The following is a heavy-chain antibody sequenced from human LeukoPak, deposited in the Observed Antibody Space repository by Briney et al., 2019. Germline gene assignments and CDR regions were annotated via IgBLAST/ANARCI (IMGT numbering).Heavy chain of an antibody. D-gene: IGHD2-2*01. J-gene: IGHJ6*03. CDR3: ARKGPANYYNYMDV. V-gene: IGHV1-8*01. Sequence: VASVKVSCKASGYTFTSYDLNWVRQATGQGLEWMGWMNPNSGNTGYAPKFQGRVTMTRNTSISTAHMELSSLRSEDTAVYYCARKGPANYYNYMDVWGKGTSVTVSS. CDR1: GYTFTSYD. CDR2: MNPNSGNT.